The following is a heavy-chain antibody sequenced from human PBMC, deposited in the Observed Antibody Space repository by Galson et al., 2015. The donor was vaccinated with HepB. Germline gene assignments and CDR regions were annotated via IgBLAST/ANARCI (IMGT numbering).Heavy chain of an antibody. CDR3: ARVTVAGDYYGMDV. CDR2: IYYSGST. CDR1: GGSISNYY. V-gene: IGHV4-59*01. Sequence: TLSLTCIVSGGSISNYYWSWIRQPPGKGLESIGYIYYSGSTNYNPSLKSRVTISVDTSKNQFSLNLRSVTAADTAVYYCARVTVAGDYYGMDVWGQGTTVTVSS. D-gene: IGHD6-19*01. J-gene: IGHJ6*02.